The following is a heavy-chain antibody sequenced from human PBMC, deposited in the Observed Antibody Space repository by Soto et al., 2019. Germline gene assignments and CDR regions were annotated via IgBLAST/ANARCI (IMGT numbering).Heavy chain of an antibody. J-gene: IGHJ5*02. D-gene: IGHD3-10*01. CDR3: ASIRTMVRNRFDP. V-gene: IGHV1-69*13. CDR2: IIPIFGTA. CDR1: GCTFSSYA. Sequence: SVKVSCKASGCTFSSYAISWVRQAPGQGLEWMGGIIPIFGTANYAQKFQGRVTITADESTSTAYMELSSLRSEDTAVYYCASIRTMVRNRFDPWGQGTLVTVSS.